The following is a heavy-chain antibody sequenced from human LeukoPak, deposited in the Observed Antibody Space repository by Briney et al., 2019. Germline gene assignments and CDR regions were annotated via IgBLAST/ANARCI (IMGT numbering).Heavy chain of an antibody. V-gene: IGHV3-23*01. J-gene: IGHJ4*02. CDR3: AKDSDYGLY. D-gene: IGHD4-17*01. CDR1: GFTFSNYA. Sequence: GGSLRPSWAASGFTFSNYAMNWVRQAPGKGLEWVSSISDSGDSVSYADSVKGRFTISRDNSKNTLYLEINSLRAEDTALYYCAKDSDYGLYWGQGTLVTVSS. CDR2: ISDSGDSV.